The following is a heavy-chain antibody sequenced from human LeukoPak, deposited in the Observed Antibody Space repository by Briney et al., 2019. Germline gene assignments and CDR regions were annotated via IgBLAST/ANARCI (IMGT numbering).Heavy chain of an antibody. CDR2: ISSVGHTN. J-gene: IGHJ3*01. V-gene: IGHV3-30*18. CDR1: GFTFSSFG. D-gene: IGHD3-10*01. Sequence: GGSLRLSCTACGFTFSSFGMYWVRQAPGKGLEWVTAISSVGHTNKSADSVKGRFTISRDNSKNTLYLQMHSLREDDTAVYYCAKEVGWFKAFDVWGQGTMVTVSS. CDR3: AKEVGWFKAFDV.